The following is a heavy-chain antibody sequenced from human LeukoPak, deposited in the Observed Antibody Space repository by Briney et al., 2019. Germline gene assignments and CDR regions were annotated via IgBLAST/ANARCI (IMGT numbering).Heavy chain of an antibody. J-gene: IGHJ5*02. D-gene: IGHD2-2*02. CDR1: GFTVSSNY. Sequence: PGGSLRLSCAASGFTVSSNYMNWVRQAPWKGLEWVSVMYSGGSTFYGDSVKGRFTISRDNSMNTLYLQMSSLRAEDTAVYYCAKDPRYCSSTSCYMGGWFDPWGQGTLVTVSS. CDR3: AKDPRYCSSTSCYMGGWFDP. V-gene: IGHV3-66*01. CDR2: MYSGGST.